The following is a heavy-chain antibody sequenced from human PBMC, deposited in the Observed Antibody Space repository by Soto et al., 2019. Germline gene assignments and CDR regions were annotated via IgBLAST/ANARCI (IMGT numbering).Heavy chain of an antibody. D-gene: IGHD3-16*01. CDR2: IYYSGST. J-gene: IGHJ4*02. Sequence: QVQLQESGPGLVKPSETLSLTCTVSGGSISSYYWSWIRQPPGKGLEWIGYIYYSGSTNYNPSLKSRVTISVDTSKNHFSLKLSSVTAADTAVYYCARHQGGGNPFDYWGQGTLVTVSS. CDR3: ARHQGGGNPFDY. CDR1: GGSISSYY. V-gene: IGHV4-59*08.